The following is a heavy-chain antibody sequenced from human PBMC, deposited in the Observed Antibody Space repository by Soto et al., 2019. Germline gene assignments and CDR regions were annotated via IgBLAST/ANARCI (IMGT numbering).Heavy chain of an antibody. J-gene: IGHJ4*02. V-gene: IGHV4-39*01. CDR3: ARHVNLPLAGTGFDS. D-gene: IGHD6-19*01. Sequence: NPSETLSLTCTVSGGSISSSSYYWAWIRQPPGKGLEWIGSIYYNGRTYYNASVKSRVIISVDTSKNQFSLRLSSVTAGDTAVYYCARHVNLPLAGTGFDSWGRGTLVTVS. CDR1: GGSISSSSYY. CDR2: IYYNGRT.